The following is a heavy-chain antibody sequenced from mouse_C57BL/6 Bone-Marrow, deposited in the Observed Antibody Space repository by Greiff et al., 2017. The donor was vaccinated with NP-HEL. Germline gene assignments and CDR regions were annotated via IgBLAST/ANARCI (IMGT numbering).Heavy chain of an antibody. V-gene: IGHV1-52*01. J-gene: IGHJ2*01. D-gene: IGHD2-4*01. CDR3: SYDWFDY. Sequence: QVHVKQPGAELVRPGSSVKLSCKASGYTFTSYWMHWVKQRPIQGLEWIGNIDPSDSETHYNQKFKDKATLTVDKSSSTAYMQLSSLTSEDSAVYYCSYDWFDYWGQGTTLTVSS. CDR2: IDPSDSET. CDR1: GYTFTSYW.